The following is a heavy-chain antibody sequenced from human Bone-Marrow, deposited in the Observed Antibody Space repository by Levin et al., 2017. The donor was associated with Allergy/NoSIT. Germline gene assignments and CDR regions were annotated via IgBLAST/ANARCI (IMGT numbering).Heavy chain of an antibody. CDR1: GFTFGDYA. D-gene: IGHD5-12*01. Sequence: GGSLRLSCTASGFTFGDYAMSWVRQAPGKGLEWVGFIRSKGYGGTTEYAASVKGRFTISRDDSKSIAYLQMNSLKAEDTAVYYCTSNILATIALDAFDIWGQGTMVTVSS. CDR3: TSNILATIALDAFDI. J-gene: IGHJ3*02. V-gene: IGHV3-49*04. CDR2: IRSKGYGGTT.